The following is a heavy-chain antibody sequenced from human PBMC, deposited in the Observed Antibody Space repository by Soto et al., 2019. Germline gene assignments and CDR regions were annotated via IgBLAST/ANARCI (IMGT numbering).Heavy chain of an antibody. J-gene: IGHJ5*02. Sequence: EASVKVSCKASGYTFTSYGISWVRQAPGQGLEWMGWISAYNGNTNYAQKLQGRVTMTTDTSTSTAYMELRSLRSDDTAVYYCARVWSIAVACTKQWFVPCGQGTLVTVSS. CDR1: GYTFTSYG. CDR3: ARVWSIAVACTKQWFVP. CDR2: ISAYNGNT. V-gene: IGHV1-18*01. D-gene: IGHD6-13*01.